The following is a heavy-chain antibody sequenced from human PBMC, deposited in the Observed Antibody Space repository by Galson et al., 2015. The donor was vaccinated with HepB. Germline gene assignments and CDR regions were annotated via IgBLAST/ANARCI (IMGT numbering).Heavy chain of an antibody. D-gene: IGHD4-11*01. Sequence: SETLSLTCTVSGGSISSGDYYWSWVRQPPGKGLEWIGEIYHSGSTNYNPSLKSRVTISVDKSKNQFSLKLSSVTAADTAVYYCARELQTKGTLDYWGQGTLVTVSS. CDR3: ARELQTKGTLDY. CDR1: GGSISSGDYY. J-gene: IGHJ4*02. V-gene: IGHV4-4*02. CDR2: IYHSGST.